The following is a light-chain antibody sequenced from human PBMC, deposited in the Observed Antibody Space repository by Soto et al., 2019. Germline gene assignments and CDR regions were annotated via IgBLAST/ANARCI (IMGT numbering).Light chain of an antibody. J-gene: IGLJ3*02. Sequence: QSVLTQSSSASASLGSSVKLTCTLSSGHSSYIIAWHQQQPGKAPRYLMKLEGSGSYNKVSGVPDRFSGSSSGADRYLTISNLQFEDEADYYCATWDSNTRVFGGGTKLTVL. V-gene: IGLV4-60*02. CDR2: LEGSGSY. CDR1: SGHSSYI. CDR3: ATWDSNTRV.